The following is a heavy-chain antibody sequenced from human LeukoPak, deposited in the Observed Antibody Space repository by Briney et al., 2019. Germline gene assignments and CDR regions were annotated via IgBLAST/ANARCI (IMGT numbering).Heavy chain of an antibody. CDR3: ASAMVDYYGMDV. CDR2: INPNSGGT. D-gene: IGHD5-18*01. Sequence: ASVKVSCKASGYTFTGYYMHWVRQAPGQGLEWMGWINPNSGGTNYAQRFQGRVTMTRDTSISTAYMELSRLRSDDTAVYYCASAMVDYYGMDVWGRGTTVTVSS. CDR1: GYTFTGYY. V-gene: IGHV1-2*02. J-gene: IGHJ6*02.